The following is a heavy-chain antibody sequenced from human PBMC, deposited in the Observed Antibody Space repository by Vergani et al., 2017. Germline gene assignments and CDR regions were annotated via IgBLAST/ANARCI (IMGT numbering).Heavy chain of an antibody. J-gene: IGHJ4*02. CDR2: INNSGRT. Sequence: QVQLQQWGAGLLKPSETLSLTCAVYGGSFSGYYWSWIRQPPGKGLEWIGEINNSGRTNYNTSLKSRVTISVDTSKNQFSLKLSSVTAADTAVYYCARASGGLRIEYWGQGTLVTVSS. CDR3: ARASGGLRIEY. V-gene: IGHV4-34*01. D-gene: IGHD3-10*01. CDR1: GGSFSGYY.